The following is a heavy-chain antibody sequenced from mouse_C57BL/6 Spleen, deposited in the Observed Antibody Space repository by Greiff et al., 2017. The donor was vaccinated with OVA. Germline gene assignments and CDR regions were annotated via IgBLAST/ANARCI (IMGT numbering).Heavy chain of an antibody. CDR2: IRNKANNHAT. CDR3: TRDGSSYGNFDV. J-gene: IGHJ1*03. CDR1: GFTFSDAW. Sequence: EVKLVESGGGLVQPGGSMKLSCAASGFTFSDAWMDWVRQSPEKGLEWVAEIRNKANNHATYYAESVKGRFTISRDDSKSSVYLQMNSLRAEDTGIYYCTRDGSSYGNFDVWGTGTTVTVSS. D-gene: IGHD1-1*01. V-gene: IGHV6-6*01.